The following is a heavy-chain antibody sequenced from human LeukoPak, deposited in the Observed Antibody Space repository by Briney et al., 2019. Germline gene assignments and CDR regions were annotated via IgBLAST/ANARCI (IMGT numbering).Heavy chain of an antibody. J-gene: IGHJ1*01. V-gene: IGHV5-51*01. CDR3: GRGGHCTGGPCYSYFQD. CDR2: IHPDDFDT. CDR1: GYSFTSYW. D-gene: IGHD2-8*02. Sequence: RGESLKISCKGSGYSFTSYWIGWVRQMPGKGLEWMGIIHPDDFDTRYSPSFQGQVTISADKSISTAYLLWNSLKASDTAIYYCGRGGHCTGGPCYSYFQDWGQGTLVTVSS.